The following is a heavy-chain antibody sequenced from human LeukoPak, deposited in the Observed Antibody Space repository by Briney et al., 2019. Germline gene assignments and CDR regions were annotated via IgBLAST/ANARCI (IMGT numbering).Heavy chain of an antibody. J-gene: IGHJ5*02. CDR2: MDPNSGDM. Sequence: ASVKVSCKASGYIFTDYYIHWVRQAPGQGLEWMGWMDPNSGDMRYAQKIQDRVTLTRDTSISAGYMELSRLTSEDTAVYYCVRWSRISGFGVIDLWGQGTPVTVSS. D-gene: IGHD3-3*01. V-gene: IGHV1-2*02. CDR1: GYIFTDYY. CDR3: VRWSRISGFGVIDL.